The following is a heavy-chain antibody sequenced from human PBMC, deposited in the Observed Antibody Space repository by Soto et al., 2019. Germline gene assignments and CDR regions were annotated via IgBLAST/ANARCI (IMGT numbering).Heavy chain of an antibody. CDR3: AKPDFGDYWYFDL. J-gene: IGHJ2*01. V-gene: IGHV1-69*08. D-gene: IGHD4-17*01. CDR1: VGTFSSNT. Sequence: QDQLVQSGAEVKKPVSSVKVSCKASVGTFSSNTFSWVRQVPGQGLEWMGRIIPALGTATYAQKFQGRVTITADESATTVYMELNSLRSEDTAVYYCAKPDFGDYWYFDLWGRGTLDTVSS. CDR2: IIPALGTA.